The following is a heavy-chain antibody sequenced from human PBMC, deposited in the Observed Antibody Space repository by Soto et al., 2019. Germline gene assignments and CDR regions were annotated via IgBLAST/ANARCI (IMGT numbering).Heavy chain of an antibody. Sequence: SETLSLTCTVSGGSISSYYWSWIRQPPGKGLEWIGYIYYSGSTNYNPSLKSRVTISVDTSKNQFSLKLSSVTAADTAVYDGARVGGYYPTFDYWGQGTLVTVSS. CDR3: ARVGGYYPTFDY. CDR2: IYYSGST. J-gene: IGHJ4*02. V-gene: IGHV4-59*01. D-gene: IGHD1-26*01. CDR1: GGSISSYY.